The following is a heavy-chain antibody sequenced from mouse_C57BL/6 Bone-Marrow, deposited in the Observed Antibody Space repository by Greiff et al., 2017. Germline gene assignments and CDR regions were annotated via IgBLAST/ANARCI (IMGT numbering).Heavy chain of an antibody. CDR3: AKNDYDKMAWFAY. CDR2: ISSGSSTI. J-gene: IGHJ3*01. Sequence: EVKLVESGGGLVKPGGSLNLSCAASGFTFSDYGMHWVRQAPEKGLEWVAYISSGSSTIYYADTVKGRFTISRDNAKNTLFLQMTSLRSEDTAMYYCAKNDYDKMAWFAYWGQGTLVTVSA. D-gene: IGHD2-4*01. V-gene: IGHV5-17*01. CDR1: GFTFSDYG.